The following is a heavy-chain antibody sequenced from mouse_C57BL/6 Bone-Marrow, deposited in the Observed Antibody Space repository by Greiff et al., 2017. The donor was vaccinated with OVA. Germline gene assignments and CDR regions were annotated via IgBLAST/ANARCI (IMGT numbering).Heavy chain of an antibody. CDR2: FYPGSGSI. CDR3: ARHEEERTYYSNWYFDV. J-gene: IGHJ1*03. Sequence: QVQLQQSGAELVKPGASVKLSCKASGYTFTEYTIHWVKQRSGQGLEWIGWFYPGSGSIKYNEKFKDKATLTADKSSSTVYMELSRLTSEDSAVYFCARHEEERTYYSNWYFDVWGTGTTVTVSS. D-gene: IGHD2-5*01. V-gene: IGHV1-62-2*01. CDR1: GYTFTEYT.